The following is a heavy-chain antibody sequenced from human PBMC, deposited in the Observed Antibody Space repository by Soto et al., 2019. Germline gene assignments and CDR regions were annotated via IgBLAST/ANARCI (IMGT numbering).Heavy chain of an antibody. V-gene: IGHV3-9*01. J-gene: IGHJ4*02. D-gene: IGHD3-16*01. Sequence: EVQLVESGGGLVEPGRSLRLSCAESGSACDNNGMHWVRQAPGKGLEWVSGIIWKTGYIGNADSVKGRFTISRDNAKKALYLQSNSLRGEDTALYYCVKDNEPGGAAYWGQGTQVTVSS. CDR2: IIWKTGYI. CDR3: VKDNEPGGAAY. CDR1: GSACDNNG.